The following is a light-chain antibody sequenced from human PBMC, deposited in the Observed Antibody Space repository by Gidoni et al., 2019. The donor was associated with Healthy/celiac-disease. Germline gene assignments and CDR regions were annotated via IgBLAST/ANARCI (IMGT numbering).Light chain of an antibody. V-gene: IGKV3-20*01. CDR1: QSVSSSY. CDR3: QQYGSSPWT. Sequence: EIVLTQSPGTLSLSPGERAPLSCRASQSVSSSYLAWYQQKPGQAPRLLIYGASSRATGIPDRFSGSGSGTDFTLTISRLEPEVFAVYYCQQYGSSPWTFXQXTKVEIK. J-gene: IGKJ1*01. CDR2: GAS.